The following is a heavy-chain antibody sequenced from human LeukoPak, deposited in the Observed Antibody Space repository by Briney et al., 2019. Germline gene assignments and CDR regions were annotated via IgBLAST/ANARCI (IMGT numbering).Heavy chain of an antibody. CDR1: GFTFSSYS. CDR3: AKENGYYYDSSVLLGY. Sequence: PGGSLRLSCAASGFTFSSYSMSWVRQAPGKGLEWVSAISGSGGSTYYADSVKGRFTISRDNSKNTLYLQMNSLRAEDTAVYYCAKENGYYYDSSVLLGYWGQGTLVTASS. CDR2: ISGSGGST. V-gene: IGHV3-23*01. D-gene: IGHD3-22*01. J-gene: IGHJ4*02.